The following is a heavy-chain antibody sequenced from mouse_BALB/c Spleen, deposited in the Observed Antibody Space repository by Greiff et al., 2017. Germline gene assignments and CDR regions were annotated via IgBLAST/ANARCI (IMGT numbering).Heavy chain of an antibody. CDR2: ISSGGGST. D-gene: IGHD2-3*01. V-gene: IGHV5-12-1*01. Sequence: EVQGVESGGGLVKPGGSLKLSCAASGFAFSSYDMSWVRQTPEKRLEWVAYISSGGGSTYYPDTVKGRFTISRDNAKNTLYLQMSSLKSEDTAMYYCARGLDEGRGFAYWGQGTLVTVSA. J-gene: IGHJ3*01. CDR3: ARGLDEGRGFAY. CDR1: GFAFSSYD.